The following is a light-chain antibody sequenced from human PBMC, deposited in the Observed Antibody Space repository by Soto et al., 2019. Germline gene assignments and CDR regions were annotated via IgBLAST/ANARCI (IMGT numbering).Light chain of an antibody. J-gene: IGKJ1*01. CDR2: GAS. CDR3: HQRQSWPRT. V-gene: IGKV3-15*01. CDR1: QSVSSN. Sequence: EIVMTHSPATLSVSPCERATLSCRASQSVSSNLAWYQQKPGQAPRLLIYGASTRATGIPARFSGSGSGTDFTLTISDVQPEDFAVYYCHQRQSWPRTFGQGTKVDI.